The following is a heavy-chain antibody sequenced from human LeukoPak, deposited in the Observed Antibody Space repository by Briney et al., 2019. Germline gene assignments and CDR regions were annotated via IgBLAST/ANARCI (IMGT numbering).Heavy chain of an antibody. J-gene: IGHJ4*02. CDR2: IYYRGST. V-gene: IGHV4-34*01. CDR1: GGSFSGYY. Sequence: SETLSLTCAVYGGSFSGYYWSWIRQPPGRGLEWIASIYYRGSTHYNPSLASLKSRVTISRDTSKNQFSLKLSSVTAADTAVYYCARGGGYSYGLLFDYWGQGTLVTVSS. CDR3: ARGGGYSYGLLFDY. D-gene: IGHD5-18*01.